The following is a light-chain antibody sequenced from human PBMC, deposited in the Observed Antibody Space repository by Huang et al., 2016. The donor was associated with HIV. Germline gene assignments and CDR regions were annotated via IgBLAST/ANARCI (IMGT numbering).Light chain of an antibody. V-gene: IGKV3-15*01. CDR3: QQYNDWPPLT. Sequence: EIEMTQSPATLSVSPGERATLSCRASHSVDSDLAWYRQKPGQATRLLIYDASTRATGISAKFNGTGSGTEFSLSITNLQSEDFAVYYCQQYNDWPPLTFGGGTKVEI. CDR2: DAS. J-gene: IGKJ4*01. CDR1: HSVDSD.